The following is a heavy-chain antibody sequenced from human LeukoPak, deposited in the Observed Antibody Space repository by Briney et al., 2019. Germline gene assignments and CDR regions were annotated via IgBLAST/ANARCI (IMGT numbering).Heavy chain of an antibody. D-gene: IGHD7-27*01. CDR1: GFAVSDYW. CDR2: INLGGSAK. V-gene: IGHV3-7*01. J-gene: IGHJ4*02. CDR3: AAWGLHNY. Sequence: GRSLRLSCSASGFAVSDYWMNWGRQAPGKGPEWVANINLGGSAKLYVDSVKGRCTISRDNAKNSLYLQMNSLRVEDTAVYYCAAWGLHNYWGQGTLVTVSS.